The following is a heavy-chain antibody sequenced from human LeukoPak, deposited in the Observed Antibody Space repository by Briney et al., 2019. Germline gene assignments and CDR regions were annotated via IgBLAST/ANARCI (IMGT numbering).Heavy chain of an antibody. CDR3: ARARTYSSLLEWFDY. CDR1: GGSISSGSYY. J-gene: IGHJ4*02. CDR2: IYTSVST. Sequence: PSETLSLTCTVSGGSISSGSYYWSWIRQPAGKGLEWIGRIYTSVSTNYNPSPKSRVTISVDTSKNQFSLKLSSVTAADTAVYYCARARTYSSLLEWFDYWGQGTLVTVSS. V-gene: IGHV4-61*02. D-gene: IGHD3-3*01.